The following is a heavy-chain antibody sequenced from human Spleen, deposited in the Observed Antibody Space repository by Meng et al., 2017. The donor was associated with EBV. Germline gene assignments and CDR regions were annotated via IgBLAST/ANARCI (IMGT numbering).Heavy chain of an antibody. CDR2: ILGSSAYM. V-gene: IGHV3-21*06. CDR1: GSILCTYK. CDR3: SRDLAGSEDV. J-gene: IGHJ4*02. Sequence: VRLMGSGGGLGKPGESLRLSCAASGSILCTYKMSWCGQAPGKGLEWVSSILGSSAYMDYADSVKGRFTISRDNAKDSVHLQMDSVRVEDTAVYFCSRDLAGSEDVWGRGTLVTVSS. D-gene: IGHD6-25*01.